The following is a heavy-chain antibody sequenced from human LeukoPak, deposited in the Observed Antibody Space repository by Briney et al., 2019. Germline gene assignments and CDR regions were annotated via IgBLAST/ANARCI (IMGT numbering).Heavy chain of an antibody. CDR2: IYYGGST. CDR1: GDSISGGDYY. J-gene: IGHJ3*02. Sequence: SETLSLTCTVSGDSISGGDYYWSWIRQPPGKGLEWIGYIYYGGSTYYNPSLKRRVIISVDTSKNQFSLNLSSVTAADTAVYYCARVYYGSGSYYRDAFDIWGQGTMVTVSS. D-gene: IGHD3-10*01. CDR3: ARVYYGSGSYYRDAFDI. V-gene: IGHV4-30-4*08.